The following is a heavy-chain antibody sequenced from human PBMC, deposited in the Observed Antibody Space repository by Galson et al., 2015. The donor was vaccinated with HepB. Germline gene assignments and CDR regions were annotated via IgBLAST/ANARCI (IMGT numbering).Heavy chain of an antibody. CDR1: GFTFSIYG. CDR3: ARGGDGDLDYFDY. CDR2: VWYDGSNN. Sequence: SLRLSCAASGFTFSIYGMHWVRQAPGKGLEWVAVVWYDGSNNNYADSVKGRFNISRDSSNHTVYLQMSGLRAEDTAVYYCARGGDGDLDYFDYWGQGTLVTVSS. D-gene: IGHD1-1*01. J-gene: IGHJ4*02. V-gene: IGHV3-33*01.